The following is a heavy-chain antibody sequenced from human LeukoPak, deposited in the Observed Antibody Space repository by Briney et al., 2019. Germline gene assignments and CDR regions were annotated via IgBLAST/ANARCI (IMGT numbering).Heavy chain of an antibody. CDR2: INHSGSA. V-gene: IGHV4-34*01. Sequence: PSETLSLTCAVSGGSFSGYYWTWIRQPPGKGLEWIGEINHSGSANYSPSLKSRVTISLDTSKNQFSLNLSSVTAADTAVYYCARGQGTVTTHWGQGTLVTVSS. J-gene: IGHJ4*02. D-gene: IGHD4-17*01. CDR3: ARGQGTVTTH. CDR1: GGSFSGYY.